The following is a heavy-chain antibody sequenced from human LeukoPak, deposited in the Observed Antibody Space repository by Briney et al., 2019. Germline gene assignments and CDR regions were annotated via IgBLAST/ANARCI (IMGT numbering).Heavy chain of an antibody. CDR3: ARGVPYDYVWGSYRDYAFDI. D-gene: IGHD3-16*02. CDR1: GGSFSGYY. CDR2: INHSGST. Sequence: PSETLSLTCAVYGGSFSGYYWSWIRQPPGKGLEWIGEINHSGSTNYNPSLKSRVTISVDTSKNQFSLKLSSVTAADTAVYYCARGVPYDYVWGSYRDYAFDIWGQGTMVTVSS. J-gene: IGHJ3*02. V-gene: IGHV4-34*01.